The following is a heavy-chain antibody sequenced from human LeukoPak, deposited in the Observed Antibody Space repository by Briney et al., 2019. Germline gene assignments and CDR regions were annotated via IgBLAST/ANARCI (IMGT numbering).Heavy chain of an antibody. CDR1: GFTFSSYA. Sequence: GGSLRLSCAASGFTFSSYAMSWVRQAPGKGLEWVSAISGSGGSTYYADSVKGRFTISRDNSKNTLYLQMNSLRAEDTAVYYCARDRAYYYGMDVWGQGTTVTVSS. CDR2: ISGSGGST. J-gene: IGHJ6*02. CDR3: ARDRAYYYGMDV. D-gene: IGHD3-10*01. V-gene: IGHV3-23*01.